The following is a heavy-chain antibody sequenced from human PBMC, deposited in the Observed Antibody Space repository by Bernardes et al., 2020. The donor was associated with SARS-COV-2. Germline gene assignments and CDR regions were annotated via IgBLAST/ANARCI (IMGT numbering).Heavy chain of an antibody. CDR2: IWYDGSNK. D-gene: IGHD3-16*02. Sequence: GGSLRLSCAASGFTFSSYGMHWVRQAPGKGLEWVAVIWYDGSNKYYADSVKGRFTISRDNSKNTLYLQMNSLRAEDTAVYYCARDPYDYVWGSYRYQLGYYFDYWGQGTLVTGSS. J-gene: IGHJ4*02. CDR1: GFTFSSYG. CDR3: ARDPYDYVWGSYRYQLGYYFDY. V-gene: IGHV3-33*01.